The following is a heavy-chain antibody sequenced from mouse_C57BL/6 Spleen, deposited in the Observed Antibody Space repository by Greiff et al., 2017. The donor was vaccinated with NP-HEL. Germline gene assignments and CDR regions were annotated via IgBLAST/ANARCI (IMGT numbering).Heavy chain of an antibody. Sequence: LKQSGASVKISCKASGYAFSSYWMNWVKQRPGKGLEWIGQIYPGDGDTNYNGKFKGKATLTADKSSSTAYMQLSSLTSEDSAVYFCARSPPYDYDWYFDVWGTGTTVTVSS. CDR1: GYAFSSYW. D-gene: IGHD2-4*01. J-gene: IGHJ1*03. CDR3: ARSPPYDYDWYFDV. CDR2: IYPGDGDT. V-gene: IGHV1-80*01.